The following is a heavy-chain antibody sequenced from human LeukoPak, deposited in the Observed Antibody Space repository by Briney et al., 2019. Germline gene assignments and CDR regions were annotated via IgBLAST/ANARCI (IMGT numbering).Heavy chain of an antibody. CDR2: MNPNSGNT. CDR3: AELGITMIGGV. V-gene: IGHV1-8*03. D-gene: IGHD3-10*02. J-gene: IGHJ6*04. Sequence: ASVKVSCKASGYTFTSYDINWVRQATGQGLAWMGWMNPNSGNTGYAQKFQGRVTITRNTSISTAYMELSSLRAEDTAVYYCAELGITMIGGVWGKGTTVTISS. CDR1: GYTFTSYD.